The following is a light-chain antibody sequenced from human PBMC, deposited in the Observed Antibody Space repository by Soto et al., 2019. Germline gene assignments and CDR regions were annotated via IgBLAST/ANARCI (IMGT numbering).Light chain of an antibody. J-gene: IGLJ1*01. V-gene: IGLV2-14*03. CDR1: YSDIGGYKH. Sequence: QSVLTQPASVSASPGQSITISCIGTYSDIGGYKHVSWHQQHPGKAPKLIIYDASSRPSGISNRFSASKSANTASLTISGLQADDEADYYCSSYTSSTSLLIFGAGTKVTVL. CDR3: SSYTSSTSLLI. CDR2: DAS.